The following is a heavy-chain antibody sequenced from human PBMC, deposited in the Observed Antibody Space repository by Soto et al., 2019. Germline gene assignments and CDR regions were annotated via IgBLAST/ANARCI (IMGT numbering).Heavy chain of an antibody. Sequence: SLRLSCAASGFTFSSYSMNWVRQAPGKGLEWVSSISSSSSYIYYADSVKGRFTISRDNAKNSLYLQMNSLRAEDTAVYYCARDNYAYYYDSSGYYTFRHDAFDIWGQGTMVTVSS. D-gene: IGHD3-22*01. CDR1: GFTFSSYS. J-gene: IGHJ3*02. CDR3: ARDNYAYYYDSSGYYTFRHDAFDI. CDR2: ISSSSSYI. V-gene: IGHV3-21*01.